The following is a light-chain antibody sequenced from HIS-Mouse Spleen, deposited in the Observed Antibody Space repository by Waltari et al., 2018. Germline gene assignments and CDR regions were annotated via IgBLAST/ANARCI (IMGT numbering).Light chain of an antibody. V-gene: IGKV1-5*03. CDR2: KAS. CDR1: QSISSW. Sequence: DIQMTQSPSTLSSSVGDRVTITCRASQSISSWLAWYQQKPGKAPKLLIYKASSVESGVPSRFSGSGSGTEFTLTISSLQPDDFATYYCQQYNSYSWTFGQGTKVESK. CDR3: QQYNSYSWT. J-gene: IGKJ1*01.